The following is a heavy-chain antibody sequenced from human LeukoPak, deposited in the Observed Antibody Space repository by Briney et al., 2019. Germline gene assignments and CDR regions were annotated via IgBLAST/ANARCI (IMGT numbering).Heavy chain of an antibody. CDR1: GFTFGDYA. D-gene: IGHD1-26*01. J-gene: IGHJ3*02. CDR2: IRSKAYGGTT. Sequence: QPGGSLRLSCTASGFTFGDYAMSWFRQAPGKGLEWVGSIRSKAYGGTTEYAASVKGRFTTSRDDSKSIAYLQMNSLKTEDTAVYYCTRDPGIVGAQGAFVIWGQGTMVTVSS. V-gene: IGHV3-49*03. CDR3: TRDPGIVGAQGAFVI.